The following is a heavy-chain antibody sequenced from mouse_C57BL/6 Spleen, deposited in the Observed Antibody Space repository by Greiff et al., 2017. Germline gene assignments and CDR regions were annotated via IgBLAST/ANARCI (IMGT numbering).Heavy chain of an antibody. CDR1: GYTFTDYY. CDR3: ARLSFLYAMDY. Sequence: EVQLQQSGPELVKPGASVKISCKASGYTFTDYYMNWVKQSHGKSLEWIGAINPNNGGTSYNQKFKGKATLTVDKSSSTAYMELRSLTSEDSAVYYCARLSFLYAMDYWGQGTSVTVSS. J-gene: IGHJ4*01. CDR2: INPNNGGT. V-gene: IGHV1-26*01.